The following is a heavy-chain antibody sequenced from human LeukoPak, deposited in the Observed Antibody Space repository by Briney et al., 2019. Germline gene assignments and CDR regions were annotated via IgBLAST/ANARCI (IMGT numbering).Heavy chain of an antibody. CDR2: IIPILGIA. CDR3: ASRDSSGSTDV. Sequence: ASVKVSCKASGGTFSSYAISWVRQAPGQGLEWMGRIIPILGIANYAQKFQGRVTITADKSTSTAYMELSSLRSEDTAVYYCASRDSSGSTDVWGQGTTVTVSS. V-gene: IGHV1-69*04. J-gene: IGHJ6*02. CDR1: GGTFSSYA. D-gene: IGHD3-22*01.